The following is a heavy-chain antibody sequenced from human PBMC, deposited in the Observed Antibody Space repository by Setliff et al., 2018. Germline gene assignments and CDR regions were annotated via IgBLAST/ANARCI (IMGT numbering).Heavy chain of an antibody. CDR2: IYPLDSDT. J-gene: IGHJ4*02. CDR3: ARHRGRAAAGTCFDI. Sequence: GESLKISCRGSGYSFTNYWIGWVRQMPGKGLEWMGIIYPLDSDTRYSPSFQGQVTISADKSVSTAYLQWSSLKASDTAIYYCARHRGRAAAGTCFDIWGQGTLVTVSS. D-gene: IGHD6-13*01. CDR1: GYSFTNYW. V-gene: IGHV5-51*01.